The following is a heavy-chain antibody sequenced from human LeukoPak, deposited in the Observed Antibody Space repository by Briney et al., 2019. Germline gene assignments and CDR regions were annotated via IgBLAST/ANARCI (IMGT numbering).Heavy chain of an antibody. CDR1: KFTFSSYG. V-gene: IGHV3-48*01. CDR3: ARPKLGYCSSVTCSAPNYYFDY. Sequence: PGGSLRLSCAASKFTFSSYGMNWVRQAPGKGLEWVSYISSSGSTIYYADCVKGRFTISRDNIKRSLYLQMDSLRAEDTAVYYCARPKLGYCSSVTCSAPNYYFDYWGQGTLVTVSS. D-gene: IGHD2-2*01. J-gene: IGHJ4*02. CDR2: ISSSGSTI.